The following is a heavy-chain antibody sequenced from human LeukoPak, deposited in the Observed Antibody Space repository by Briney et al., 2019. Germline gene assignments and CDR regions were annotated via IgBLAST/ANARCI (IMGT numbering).Heavy chain of an antibody. J-gene: IGHJ4*02. Sequence: GGSLILSCVASGFTFSSYGMHWVRPAPGKGLEGVAVISSDGKTEIYADSVRGRFTISRDNSKGTHYLQMNSLRSEDTAVYYCAKAQPTLISRSFDCWGQGALVTVSS. CDR3: AKAQPTLISRSFDC. D-gene: IGHD3-10*01. CDR2: ISSDGKTE. V-gene: IGHV3-30*18. CDR1: GFTFSSYG.